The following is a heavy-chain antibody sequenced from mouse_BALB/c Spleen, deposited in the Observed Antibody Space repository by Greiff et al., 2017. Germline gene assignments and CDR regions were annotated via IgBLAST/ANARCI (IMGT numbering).Heavy chain of an antibody. CDR2: INPSNGGT. CDR1: GYTFTSYY. V-gene: IGHV1S81*02. D-gene: IGHD2-14*01. Sequence: QVQLQQSGAELVKPGASVKLSCKASGYTFTSYYMYWVKQRPGQGLEWIGEINPSNGGTNFNEKFKSKATLTVDKSSSTAYMQLSSLTSEDSAVYYCTRGYYRYDYYAMDYWGQGTSVTVSS. J-gene: IGHJ4*01. CDR3: TRGYYRYDYYAMDY.